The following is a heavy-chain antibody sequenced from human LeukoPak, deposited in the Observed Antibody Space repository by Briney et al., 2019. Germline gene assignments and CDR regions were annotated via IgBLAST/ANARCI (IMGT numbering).Heavy chain of an antibody. CDR2: IYYSGST. CDR3: ARLVGIAAHHFDY. V-gene: IGHV4-39*02. Sequence: SETLSLTCTVSGGSISSSTYFWGWIRQPPGKGLEWIATIYYSGSTYYNPSLKSRVTISVDTSKNHFPLKLGSVTAADTAVYYCARLVGIAAHHFDYWGQGTLVTVSS. J-gene: IGHJ4*02. CDR1: GGSISSSTYF. D-gene: IGHD6-25*01.